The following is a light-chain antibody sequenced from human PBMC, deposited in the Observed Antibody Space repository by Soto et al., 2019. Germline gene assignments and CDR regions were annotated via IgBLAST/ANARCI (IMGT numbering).Light chain of an antibody. CDR1: RSDVGSYSL. CDR2: EAN. CDR3: YSYAGGFTHV. Sequence: QSALTQPASVSGSPGQSITISCTGTRSDVGSYSLVSWYQQHPGKAPKLMIYEANKRPSGISYRFSGSKSGNTAFLTISGLHAEDEADYYCYSYAGGFTHVFGTGTKVTVL. J-gene: IGLJ1*01. V-gene: IGLV2-23*01.